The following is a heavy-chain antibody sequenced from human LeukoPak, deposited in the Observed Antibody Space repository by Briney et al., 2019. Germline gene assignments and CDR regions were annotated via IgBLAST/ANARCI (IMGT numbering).Heavy chain of an antibody. J-gene: IGHJ4*02. V-gene: IGHV4-59*08. CDR3: ARHGPLYDIWSAQFYFDY. Sequence: SETLSLTCTVSGDSISTYYWSWIRQPPGKRLEWIGYIYFSGTTNYNPSLKSRVTMSVDTSKNQFSLRLSSVTAADTAVYYCARHGPLYDIWSAQFYFDYWGQGTLVTVSS. D-gene: IGHD3-3*01. CDR2: IYFSGTT. CDR1: GDSISTYY.